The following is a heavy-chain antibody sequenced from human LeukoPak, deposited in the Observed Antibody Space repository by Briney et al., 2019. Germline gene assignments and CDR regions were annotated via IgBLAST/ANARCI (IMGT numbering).Heavy chain of an antibody. CDR2: IIPIFGTS. D-gene: IGHD5-12*01. CDR1: GGTFSSYA. Sequence: GSSVKVSCKASGGTFSSYAIRWVRQAPGQGLEWMGGIIPIFGTSNYAQKFQGRVTITTDESTSTAYMELSSLRSEDTAVYYCARAVDIVATSFFDYWGQGTLVTVSS. V-gene: IGHV1-69*05. J-gene: IGHJ4*02. CDR3: ARAVDIVATSFFDY.